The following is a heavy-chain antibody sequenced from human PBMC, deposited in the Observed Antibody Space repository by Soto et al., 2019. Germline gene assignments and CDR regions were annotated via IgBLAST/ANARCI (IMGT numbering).Heavy chain of an antibody. Sequence: QVQLQESGPGLVKPSETLSLTCTVSGGSISSYYWSWIRQPPGKGLEWIGYIYYSGSTNYTPSLKSRVTISVDTSKNQFSLKLSSVTAADTAVYYCARGRTTTVTTLAYFDYWGQGTLVTFSS. CDR1: GGSISSYY. CDR2: IYYSGST. J-gene: IGHJ4*02. D-gene: IGHD4-17*01. CDR3: ARGRTTTVTTLAYFDY. V-gene: IGHV4-59*01.